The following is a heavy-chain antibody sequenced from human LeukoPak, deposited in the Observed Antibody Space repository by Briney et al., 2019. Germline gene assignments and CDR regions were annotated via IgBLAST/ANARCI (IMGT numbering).Heavy chain of an antibody. CDR1: GYTFTSYA. CDR2: ISAYNGNT. D-gene: IGHD4-17*01. Sequence: ASVKVSCKASGYTFTSYAMHWVRQAPGQRLEWMGWISAYNGNTNYAQKLQGRVTMTTDTSTSTAYMELRSLRSDDTAVYYCARVFTGTLGYFDYWGQGTLVTVSS. J-gene: IGHJ4*02. CDR3: ARVFTGTLGYFDY. V-gene: IGHV1-18*01.